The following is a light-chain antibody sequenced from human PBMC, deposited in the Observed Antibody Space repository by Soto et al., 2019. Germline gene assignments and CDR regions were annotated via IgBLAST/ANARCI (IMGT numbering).Light chain of an antibody. J-gene: IGKJ3*01. CDR1: QSISSY. CDR2: AAS. Sequence: DIQMTQSPSSLSASVGARVTITCRASQSISSYLNWYQQKPGKAPKLLIYAASSLQSGVPSRFSGSGSGTDFTLTISSLQPEDFATYYCQQSYSTPGFGPGTKVDIK. CDR3: QQSYSTPG. V-gene: IGKV1-39*01.